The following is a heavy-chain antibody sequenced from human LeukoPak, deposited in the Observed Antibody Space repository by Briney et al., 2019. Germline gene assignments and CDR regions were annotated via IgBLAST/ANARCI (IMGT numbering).Heavy chain of an antibody. CDR2: ISNSGSTI. CDR1: GFTFSDYY. D-gene: IGHD6-19*01. Sequence: GGSLRLSCAASGFTFSDYYMSWIRQAPGKGLEWVSYISNSGSTIYYADSVKGRFTISRDNAKNSLYLQMNSLRAEDTAVYYCATEQWLAPTHFDYWGQGTLVTVSS. J-gene: IGHJ4*02. V-gene: IGHV3-11*01. CDR3: ATEQWLAPTHFDY.